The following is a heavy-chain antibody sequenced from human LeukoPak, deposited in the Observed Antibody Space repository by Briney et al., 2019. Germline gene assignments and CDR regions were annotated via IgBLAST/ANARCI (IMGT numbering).Heavy chain of an antibody. Sequence: PGRSLRLSCAASGFTFSSYDMHWVRQAPGKGLEWVADIWYDGSNKYYADSVKGRFTISRDNPKNTLYLQLNSLRAEDTAVYYCARGAYGSGSHRGMDVWGQGTTVTVSS. J-gene: IGHJ6*02. CDR1: GFTFSSYD. CDR2: IWYDGSNK. CDR3: ARGAYGSGSHRGMDV. V-gene: IGHV3-33*01. D-gene: IGHD3-10*01.